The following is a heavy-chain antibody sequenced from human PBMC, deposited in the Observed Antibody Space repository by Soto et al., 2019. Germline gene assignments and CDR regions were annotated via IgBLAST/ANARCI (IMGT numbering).Heavy chain of an antibody. J-gene: IGHJ6*02. V-gene: IGHV3-73*01. CDR3: TRRGTTADYGMDV. CDR1: VFTFSGSA. CDR2: IRSKANSYAT. D-gene: IGHD4-17*01. Sequence: GSLRVACAASVFTFSGSAMHWVRQASGKGLEWVGRIRSKANSYATAYAASVKGRFTISRDDSKNTAYLQMNSLKTEDTAVYYCTRRGTTADYGMDVWGQGTTVTVSS.